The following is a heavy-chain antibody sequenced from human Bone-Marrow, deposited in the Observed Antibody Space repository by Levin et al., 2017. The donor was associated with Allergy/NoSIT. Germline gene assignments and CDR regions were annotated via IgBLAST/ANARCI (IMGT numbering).Heavy chain of an antibody. J-gene: IGHJ4*02. Sequence: GGSLRLSCAASGFTFSNYAMSWVRQTPGKGLEWVSAISGSGVSTYYVDSVKGRFTISRDNSKNTLYLQMNSLRAEDTAVYYCAKGGYSSDWNGFDSWGQGTLVTVSS. CDR3: AKGGYSSDWNGFDS. D-gene: IGHD6-19*01. CDR2: ISGSGVST. CDR1: GFTFSNYA. V-gene: IGHV3-23*01.